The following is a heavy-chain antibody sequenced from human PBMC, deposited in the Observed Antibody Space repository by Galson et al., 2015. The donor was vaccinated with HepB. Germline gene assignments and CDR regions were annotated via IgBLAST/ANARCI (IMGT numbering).Heavy chain of an antibody. CDR1: GFTFSSYS. CDR3: ARDISRVVAATFDY. CDR2: ISSSSSYI. J-gene: IGHJ4*02. D-gene: IGHD2-15*01. V-gene: IGHV3-21*01. Sequence: SLRLSCAASGFTFSSYSMNWVRQAPGKGLEWVSSISSSSSYIYYADSVKGRFTISRDNAKNSLYLQMNSLRAEDTAVYYCARDISRVVAATFDYWGQGTLVTVSS.